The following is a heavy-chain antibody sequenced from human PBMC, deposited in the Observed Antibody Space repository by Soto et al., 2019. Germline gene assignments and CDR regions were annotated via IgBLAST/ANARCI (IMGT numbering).Heavy chain of an antibody. V-gene: IGHV3-48*01. CDR3: ARDDYDFWSGSMLDV. J-gene: IGHJ6*04. CDR2: ISSSSSTI. CDR1: GFTFSSYS. D-gene: IGHD3-3*01. Sequence: PGGSLRLSCAASGFTFSSYSMNWVRQAPGKGLEWVSYISSSSSTIYYADSVKGRFTISRDNAKNSLYLQMNSLRAEDTAVYYCARDDYDFWSGSMLDVWGKGTTVTVSS.